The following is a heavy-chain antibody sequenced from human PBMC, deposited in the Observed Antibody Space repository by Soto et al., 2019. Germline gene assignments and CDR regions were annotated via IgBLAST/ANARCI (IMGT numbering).Heavy chain of an antibody. CDR3: ARSLHVTVAGYFDS. CDR2: FFHSGNS. CDR1: DYSISDGYY. V-gene: IGHV4-38-2*01. D-gene: IGHD6-19*01. Sequence: LETLSLTCGVSDYSISDGYYWGWVRQPPGKGLEWIGSFFHSGNSYYNPSLKSRVTISMDTSENQFSLKLTSVTAADTAVYYCARSLHVTVAGYFDSWGHGALVTVSS. J-gene: IGHJ4*01.